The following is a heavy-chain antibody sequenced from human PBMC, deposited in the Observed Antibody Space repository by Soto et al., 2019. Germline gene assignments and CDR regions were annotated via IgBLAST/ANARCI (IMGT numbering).Heavy chain of an antibody. CDR1: GFTFGDYA. CDR2: IRSKAYGGTT. V-gene: IGHV3-49*03. J-gene: IGHJ5*02. CDR3: TRWVRSSRVGENWFDP. Sequence: GGSLRLSCTASGFTFGDYAMSWFRQAPGKGLEWVGFIRSKAYGGTTEYAASVKGRFTISRDDSKSIAYLQMNSLKTEDTAVYYCTRWVRSSRVGENWFDPWGQGTLVTVSS. D-gene: IGHD6-13*01.